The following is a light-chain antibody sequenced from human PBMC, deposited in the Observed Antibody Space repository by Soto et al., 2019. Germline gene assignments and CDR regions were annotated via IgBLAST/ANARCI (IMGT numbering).Light chain of an antibody. Sequence: EIVLTRSPATLSLSPGDRASLSCRASQNVYTYFSWYQQKPGQAPRLLIYHASNRATGIPARFNASGSGTDFTLTISDLEPEDVALYYCQQRTNWPITFGQGTRLEIK. V-gene: IGKV3-11*01. J-gene: IGKJ5*01. CDR3: QQRTNWPIT. CDR1: QNVYTY. CDR2: HAS.